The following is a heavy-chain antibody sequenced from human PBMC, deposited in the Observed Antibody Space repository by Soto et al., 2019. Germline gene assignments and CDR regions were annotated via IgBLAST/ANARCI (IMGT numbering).Heavy chain of an antibody. D-gene: IGHD1-20*01. CDR1: GFTFSNAW. CDR2: IKSKTDAGTT. Sequence: EVQLVESGGGLVKPGGSLRLSCAASGFTFSNAWINWVRQAPGKGLEWVGRIKSKTDAGTTDFAASVKGRFANSRDDSQFRVYVPMTGLKTDDTGIHSYTADSYNTKIEYRFDYCGDGTLDIVTT. V-gene: IGHV3-15*07. CDR3: TADSYNTKIEYRFDY. J-gene: IGHJ4*01.